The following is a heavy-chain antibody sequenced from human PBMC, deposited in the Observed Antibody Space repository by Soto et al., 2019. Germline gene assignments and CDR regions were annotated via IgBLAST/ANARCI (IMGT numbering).Heavy chain of an antibody. CDR1: GYRFTTYW. D-gene: IGHD5-12*01. CDR2: IYPGDSET. V-gene: IGHV5-51*01. Sequence: GESLKISCKGSGYRFTTYWIDWVRQMPGKGLEWMGIIYPGDSETRYSPSFQGQVTISADKSISTAYLQWSSLKASDTAMYYCARQEYSGNDPEAAMDVRGKGTTVTVSS. CDR3: ARQEYSGNDPEAAMDV. J-gene: IGHJ6*04.